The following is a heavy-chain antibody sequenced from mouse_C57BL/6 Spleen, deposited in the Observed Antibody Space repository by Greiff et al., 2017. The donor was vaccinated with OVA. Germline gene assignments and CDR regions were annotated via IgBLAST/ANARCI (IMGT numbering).Heavy chain of an antibody. CDR2: ISYDGSN. D-gene: IGHD2-4*01. J-gene: IGHJ3*01. V-gene: IGHV3-6*01. CDR3: AREGYDYDGAWFAY. Sequence: EVQLQQSGPGLVKPSQSLSLTCSVTGYSITSGYYWNWIRQFPGNKLEWMGYISYDGSNNYNPSLKNRISITRDTSKNQFFLKLNSVTTEDTATYYGAREGYDYDGAWFAYWGQGTLVTVSA. CDR1: GYSITSGYY.